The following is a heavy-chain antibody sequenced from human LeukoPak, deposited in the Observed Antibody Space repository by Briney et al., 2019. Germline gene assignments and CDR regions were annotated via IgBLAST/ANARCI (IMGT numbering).Heavy chain of an antibody. CDR1: GFTFSRYS. V-gene: IGHV3-48*04. CDR3: VRGPFNFDNY. J-gene: IGHJ4*02. Sequence: GGSLRLSCAASGFTFSRYSMNWVRQAPGKGLEWVAYMSSSGHKIQYADSVRGRFSISRDDAKNSLYLQMSSLRAEDSAVYYCVRGPFNFDNYWGQGTLVTVSS. CDR2: MSSSGHKI. D-gene: IGHD3-9*01.